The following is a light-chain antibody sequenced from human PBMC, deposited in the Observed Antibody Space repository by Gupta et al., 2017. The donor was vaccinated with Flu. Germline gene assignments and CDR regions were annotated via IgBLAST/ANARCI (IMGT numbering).Light chain of an antibody. Sequence: QSALTQPASVSGSPGQSITISCSGTSSDVGNYNLVSWYQQLPGKAPKLLTFEDNKRPSGVSNRFAASKAGKRALLTISGLEADDDGDYYCCSYAGGSSYVFGTGTKVT. CDR1: SSDVGNYNL. J-gene: IGLJ1*01. V-gene: IGLV2-23*01. CDR3: CSYAGGSSYV. CDR2: EDN.